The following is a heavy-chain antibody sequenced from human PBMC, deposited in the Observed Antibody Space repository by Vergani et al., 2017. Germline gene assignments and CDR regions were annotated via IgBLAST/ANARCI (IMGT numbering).Heavy chain of an antibody. CDR2: FYTGGGT. CDR3: AGYPLYSSTCPFLLLDMDV. V-gene: IGHV4-61*02. CDR1: GGSISSGSYY. D-gene: IGHD6-13*01. J-gene: IGHJ6*02. Sequence: QVQLQESGPGLVRPSQTLSLTCTVSGGSISSGSYYWSWFRQPAGKGLEWIGRFYTGGGTSYNPSLKSRVTISVDTSKNQFSLQRSSVTAADTAVYYCAGYPLYSSTCPFLLLDMDVWGQGPTVTVSS.